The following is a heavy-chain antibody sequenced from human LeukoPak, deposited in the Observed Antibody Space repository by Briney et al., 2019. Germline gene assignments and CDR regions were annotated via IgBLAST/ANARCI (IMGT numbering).Heavy chain of an antibody. Sequence: SQTLSLTCTVSGASISSGGYYWSWIRQRPGKGLVWIGYIYDSGSIYYNSTLPSLKSRVTISVDTSKNQFSLKLSSVTAADTAVYYCARTSSTTSSIDYWGQGTLVSVSS. CDR1: GASISSGGYY. J-gene: IGHJ4*02. CDR2: IYDSGSI. V-gene: IGHV4-31*03. D-gene: IGHD2-2*01. CDR3: ARTSSTTSSIDY.